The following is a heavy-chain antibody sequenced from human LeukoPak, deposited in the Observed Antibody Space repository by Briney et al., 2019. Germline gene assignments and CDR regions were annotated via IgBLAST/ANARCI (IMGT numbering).Heavy chain of an antibody. CDR1: EFTFSSYW. CDR3: ARASLIKGGNYWGYHFDY. CDR2: TNSDGSRT. D-gene: IGHD7-27*01. Sequence: GGSLRLSCAASEFTFSSYWMHWVRQAPGKGLVWVSRTNSDGSRTTYANSVKGRFTISRDNAKNTLYLQMNSLRAEDTAVYYCARASLIKGGNYWGYHFDYWGQGALVTVSS. J-gene: IGHJ4*02. V-gene: IGHV3-74*03.